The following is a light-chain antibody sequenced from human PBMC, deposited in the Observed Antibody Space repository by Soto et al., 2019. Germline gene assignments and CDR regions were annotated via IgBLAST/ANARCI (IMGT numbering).Light chain of an antibody. CDR3: QQYVFSPLT. V-gene: IGKV3-20*01. CDR1: QSVSSSY. Sequence: ELVLTQSPGTMSLSPGERATLSCRASQSVSSSYLAWYQQKPGQDPRLLIYGASSRATGIPDRFSGSGSGTGFTLTIIRLEPEDFAVYYCQQYVFSPLTFGQGTKVDIK. CDR2: GAS. J-gene: IGKJ2*01.